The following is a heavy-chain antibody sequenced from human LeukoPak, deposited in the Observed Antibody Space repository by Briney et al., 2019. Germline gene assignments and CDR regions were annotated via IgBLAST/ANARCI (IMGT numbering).Heavy chain of an antibody. J-gene: IGHJ3*02. Sequence: AGGSLRLSWAASGFTFDEYAMRWVRQAPGEGRGWVSFVGWNSGSIGYADSVKGRLPISRDNAKNSLYLQMNSMRAEDMALYYCAKVLGVGAHTDAFHIWGQGTMVTVSS. CDR1: GFTFDEYA. CDR2: VGWNSGSI. CDR3: AKVLGVGAHTDAFHI. V-gene: IGHV3-9*03. D-gene: IGHD3-3*01.